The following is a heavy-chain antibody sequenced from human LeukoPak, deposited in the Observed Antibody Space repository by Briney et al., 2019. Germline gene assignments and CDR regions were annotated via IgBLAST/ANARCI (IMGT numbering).Heavy chain of an antibody. D-gene: IGHD1-26*01. CDR2: ISSSSSYI. V-gene: IGHV3-21*03. CDR1: GFTFSSYS. CDR3: ATTKNIVAAFEY. Sequence: GGSLRLSCAASGFTFSSYSMNWVRQAPGKGLEWVSSISSSSSYIYYADSVKGRFTISRDNAKNSLYLQMNSLKTEDTAIYFCATTKNIVAAFEYWGHGTLVTVSS. J-gene: IGHJ4*01.